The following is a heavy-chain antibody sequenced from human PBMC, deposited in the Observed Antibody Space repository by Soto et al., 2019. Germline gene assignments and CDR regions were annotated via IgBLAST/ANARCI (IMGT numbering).Heavy chain of an antibody. V-gene: IGHV4-59*01. Sequence: SETLSLTCTVSSVSISTYSWNLIRQPPGKGLEWVGYISDIGTTNYNPSLQSRVTISVDTSKNQFSLKLSSVTAADTAVYYCAREPRQGDRIYYFDYWGPGALVTVSS. CDR1: SVSISTYS. D-gene: IGHD2-21*02. CDR2: ISDIGTT. J-gene: IGHJ4*02. CDR3: AREPRQGDRIYYFDY.